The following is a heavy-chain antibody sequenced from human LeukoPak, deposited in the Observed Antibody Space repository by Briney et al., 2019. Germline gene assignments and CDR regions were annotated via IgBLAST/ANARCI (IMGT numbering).Heavy chain of an antibody. J-gene: IGHJ4*02. CDR3: ARDQPGYSSSWFDY. CDR2: IYTSGST. Sequence: SETLSLTCAVYGGSFSGYYWSWIRQPAGKGLEWIGRIYTSGSTNYNPSLKSRVTMSVDMSKNQFSLKLSSVTAADTAVYYCARDQPGYSSSWFDYWGQGTLVTVSS. V-gene: IGHV4-4*07. D-gene: IGHD6-13*01. CDR1: GGSFSGYY.